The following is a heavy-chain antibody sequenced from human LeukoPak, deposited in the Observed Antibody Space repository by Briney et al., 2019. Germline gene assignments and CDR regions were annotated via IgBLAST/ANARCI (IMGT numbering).Heavy chain of an antibody. J-gene: IGHJ4*02. Sequence: GTSLRLSCAASQFTFSSYDMHLVRQAPGKGLHWVAIISSDGSVTYYADSVKGRFTISRDNSKDTSYLQMNSLRAEDTAVYYCAKDHMRYYDSSGSHYWGQGTLVTVSS. CDR3: AKDHMRYYDSSGSHY. CDR2: ISSDGSVT. D-gene: IGHD3-22*01. V-gene: IGHV3-30*18. CDR1: QFTFSSYD.